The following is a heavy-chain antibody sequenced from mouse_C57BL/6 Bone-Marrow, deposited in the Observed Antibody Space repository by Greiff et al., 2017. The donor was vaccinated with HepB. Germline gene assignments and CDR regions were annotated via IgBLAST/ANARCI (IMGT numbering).Heavy chain of an antibody. Sequence: VQLQQSGPGLVQPSQSLSITCTVSGFSLTSYGVHWVRQSPGKGLEWLGVIWSGGSTDYNAAFISRLSISKDNSKSQVFFKMNSLQADDTAIYYCASNDLSSFAYWGQGTLVTVSA. CDR3: ASNDLSSFAY. D-gene: IGHD5-1*01. CDR2: IWSGGST. V-gene: IGHV2-2*01. J-gene: IGHJ3*01. CDR1: GFSLTSYG.